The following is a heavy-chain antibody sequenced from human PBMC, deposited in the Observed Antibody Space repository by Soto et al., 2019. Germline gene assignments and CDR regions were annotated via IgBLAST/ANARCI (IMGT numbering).Heavy chain of an antibody. Sequence: QLVESGGGLVQPGGSLRLSCAASGFTFSDYPMNWVRQAPGKGLAWVPSTRTISSAIYFAHSVRGRFTISTDNARNSLYLQMTSLRDEDTAVYYCARETPSVDSWGQGTLVTVSS. CDR1: GFTFSDYP. D-gene: IGHD2-15*01. V-gene: IGHV3-48*02. CDR3: ARETPSVDS. J-gene: IGHJ4*02. CDR2: TRTISSAI.